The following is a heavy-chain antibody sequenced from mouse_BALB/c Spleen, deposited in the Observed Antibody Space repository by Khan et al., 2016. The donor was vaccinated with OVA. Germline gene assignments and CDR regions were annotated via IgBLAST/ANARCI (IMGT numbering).Heavy chain of an antibody. CDR1: GFTFSDYG. CDR2: ISDLAYSI. Sequence: EVELVESGGGLVQPGGSRKLSCAASGFTFSDYGMAWVRQAPGKGPEWVAFISDLAYSIYYADTVTGRFTISRETVKNTLYLEMSSLRSEDTAMYYCARGGGTAPFAYWGQGTLVTVAA. J-gene: IGHJ3*01. D-gene: IGHD1-2*01. CDR3: ARGGGTAPFAY. V-gene: IGHV5-15*02.